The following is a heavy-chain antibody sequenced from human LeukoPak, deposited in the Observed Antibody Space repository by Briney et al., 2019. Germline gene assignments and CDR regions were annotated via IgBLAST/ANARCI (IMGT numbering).Heavy chain of an antibody. J-gene: IGHJ3*02. CDR3: ARELGGTKTGGFDI. V-gene: IGHV3-64*02. CDR1: GFRFSYHD. CDR2: IGAAGAHT. Sequence: PGGSLRLSCAASGFRFSYHDMHWVRQAPGKGLEFVSSIGAAGAHTFYADSVKGRFNISRDNFQSTMYLQMDGLRPEDSAVYYCARELGGTKTGGFDIWGQGTVVTVSS. D-gene: IGHD1-14*01.